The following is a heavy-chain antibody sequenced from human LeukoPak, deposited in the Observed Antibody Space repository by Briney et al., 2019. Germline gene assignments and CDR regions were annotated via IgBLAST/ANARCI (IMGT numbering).Heavy chain of an antibody. J-gene: IGHJ4*02. CDR2: VSYSGGT. D-gene: IGHD3-22*01. CDR3: AMVGIWHYYDSSGRYFDY. Sequence: PSETLSLTCTVSGASVSSHYWSWIRQPPGKGLEWIGYVSYSGGTNYNPSLKSRVTMSVDTSKNQFSLKLSSVTAADTAVYYCAMVGIWHYYDSSGRYFDYWGQRTLVTVSS. V-gene: IGHV4-59*02. CDR1: GASVSSHY.